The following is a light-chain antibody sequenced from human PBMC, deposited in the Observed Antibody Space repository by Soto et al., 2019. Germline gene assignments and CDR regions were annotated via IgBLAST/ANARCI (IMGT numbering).Light chain of an antibody. V-gene: IGLV2-14*01. CDR2: EVS. J-gene: IGLJ1*01. Sequence: QSVLTQPASVSGSPGQSITISCTGTSSDVGGYNYVSWYQQHPGTAPKLMIYEVSNRPSGVSDRFSGSRSGNTASLTISGLQAEDEADYYCSSFTASSTRVFGTGTKLTVL. CDR3: SSFTASSTRV. CDR1: SSDVGGYNY.